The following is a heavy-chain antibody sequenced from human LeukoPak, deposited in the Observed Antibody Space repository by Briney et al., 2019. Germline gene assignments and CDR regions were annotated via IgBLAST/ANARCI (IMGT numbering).Heavy chain of an antibody. CDR2: ISSSSSYI. D-gene: IGHD1-26*01. CDR1: GFTFSSYS. CDR3: ARCETKSIVGASGD. J-gene: IGHJ1*01. Sequence: GGSLRLSCAASGFTFSSYSMNWVRQAPGKGLEWVSSISSSSSYIYYADSVKGRFTISRDNAKNSLYLQMSSLRAEDTAVYYCARCETKSIVGASGDWGQGTLVTVSS. V-gene: IGHV3-21*01.